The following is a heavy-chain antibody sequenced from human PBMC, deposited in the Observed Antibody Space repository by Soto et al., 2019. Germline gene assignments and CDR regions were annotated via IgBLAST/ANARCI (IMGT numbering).Heavy chain of an antibody. V-gene: IGHV4-4*02. CDR1: SGSISSSNW. CDR3: AKSEAYNWDDE. CDR2: IYHSGST. J-gene: IGHJ5*02. Sequence: QVQLQESGPGLVKPSGTLSLTCAVSSGSISSSNWWSWVRQPPGKGLEWIGEIYHSGSTNYNPSLQSPVTMSLDTSKHRFSLKLNAVTAPATAVYYCAKSEAYNWDDEWGQGILVTVSS.